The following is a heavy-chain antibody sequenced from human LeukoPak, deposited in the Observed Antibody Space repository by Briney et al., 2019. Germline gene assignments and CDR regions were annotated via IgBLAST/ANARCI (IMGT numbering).Heavy chain of an antibody. Sequence: SETLSLTCTVSGYAISSGYYWGWIRQTPGKGLEWIGSIYHSGSTYYNPSLKSRVTISVDTSKNQFSLKLSSVTAADTAVYYCARAVGGSGKDAFDIWGQGTMVTVSS. J-gene: IGHJ3*02. CDR1: GYAISSGYY. CDR2: IYHSGST. CDR3: ARAVGGSGKDAFDI. D-gene: IGHD3-10*01. V-gene: IGHV4-38-2*02.